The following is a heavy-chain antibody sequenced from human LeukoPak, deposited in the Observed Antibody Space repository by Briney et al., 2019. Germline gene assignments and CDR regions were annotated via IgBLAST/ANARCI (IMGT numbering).Heavy chain of an antibody. V-gene: IGHV3-23*01. J-gene: IGHJ6*02. CDR2: ISGSGGNT. D-gene: IGHD5-18*01. CDR3: AKVSGRIQIWPQPFGDGMDV. Sequence: GGSLRLSCAASGFTFSSEVMSWVRQAPGKGLECVSAISGSGGNTYYADSVKGRFTISRDNSKNMLYLQMNSLRAEDTAVYYCAKVSGRIQIWPQPFGDGMDVWAKGPRSPSP. CDR1: GFTFSSEV.